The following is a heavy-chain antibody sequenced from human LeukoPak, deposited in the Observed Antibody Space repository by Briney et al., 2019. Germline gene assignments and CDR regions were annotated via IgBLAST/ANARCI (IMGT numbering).Heavy chain of an antibody. D-gene: IGHD2-15*01. CDR1: GGTFSSYA. V-gene: IGHV1-69*13. CDR3: ARDFPVAPQAFDI. CDR2: IIPIFGTA. J-gene: IGHJ3*02. Sequence: SVKVSCKASGGTFSSYAISWVRQAPGQGLEWMGGIIPIFGTANYAQRFQGRVTITADESTSTAYMELSSLRSEDTAVYYCARDFPVAPQAFDIWGQGTMVTVSS.